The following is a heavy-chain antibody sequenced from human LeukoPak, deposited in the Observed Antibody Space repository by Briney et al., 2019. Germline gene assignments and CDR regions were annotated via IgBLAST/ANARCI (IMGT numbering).Heavy chain of an antibody. D-gene: IGHD6-13*01. CDR1: GYTFTSYG. Sequence: ASVKLSCKASGYTFTSYGISWVRQAPGQGLEWMGSISAYNGNTNYAQKLQGRVTITTDTSTSTAYMELRSLRSDDTAVYYCARGPPYSSSGSNYYYYYMDVWGKGTTVTVSS. CDR3: ARGPPYSSSGSNYYYYYMDV. J-gene: IGHJ6*03. CDR2: ISAYNGNT. V-gene: IGHV1-18*01.